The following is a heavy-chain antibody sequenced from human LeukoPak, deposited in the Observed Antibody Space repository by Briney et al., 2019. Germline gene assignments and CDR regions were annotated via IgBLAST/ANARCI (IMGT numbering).Heavy chain of an antibody. Sequence: PGGSLRLSCAASGFTFSNSAMYWVRQAPGKGLEFVSVISTNGDRTYYADSVKGRFTISRDNSKNTLYLQMGSLRADDMAVYYCARGVAISSSGWYDTFDLWGQGARVTISS. CDR3: ARGVAISSSGWYDTFDL. D-gene: IGHD6-19*01. V-gene: IGHV3-64*02. J-gene: IGHJ4*02. CDR2: ISTNGDRT. CDR1: GFTFSNSA.